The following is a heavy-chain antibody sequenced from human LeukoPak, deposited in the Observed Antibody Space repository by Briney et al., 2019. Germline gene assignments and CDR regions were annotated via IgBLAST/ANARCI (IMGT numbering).Heavy chain of an antibody. J-gene: IGHJ4*02. CDR1: GGSISSSSYY. Sequence: ASETLSLTCNVSGGSISSSSYYWGWIRQPPGKGLEWIGSIYYSGSTYYNPSLKSRVTISVDTSKNQFSLKVSSVTATDTAVYYCARPHSSSSWTFDYWGQGTLATVSS. D-gene: IGHD6-13*01. V-gene: IGHV4-39*01. CDR2: IYYSGST. CDR3: ARPHSSSSWTFDY.